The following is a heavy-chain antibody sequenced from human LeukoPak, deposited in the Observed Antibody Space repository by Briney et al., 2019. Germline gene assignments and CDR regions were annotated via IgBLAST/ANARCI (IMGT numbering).Heavy chain of an antibody. CDR1: GFTFSSYG. V-gene: IGHV3-33*01. J-gene: IGHJ3*02. Sequence: GGSLRLSCAASGFTFSSYGMHWVRQAPGKGLEWVAVIWYDGSNKHYADSVKGRFTISRDNSKNTLYLQMNSLRAEDTAVYYCAGSSSSSENDAFDIWGQGTMVTVSS. D-gene: IGHD6-13*01. CDR3: AGSSSSSENDAFDI. CDR2: IWYDGSNK.